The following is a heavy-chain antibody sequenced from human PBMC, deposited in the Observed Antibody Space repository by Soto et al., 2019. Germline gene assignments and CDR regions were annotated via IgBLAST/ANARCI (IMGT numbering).Heavy chain of an antibody. V-gene: IGHV3-7*01. CDR2: IKEDGSEI. J-gene: IGHJ4*02. CDR1: GFTFGRHW. D-gene: IGHD4-17*01. CDR3: ARDTYGDTGQVLDY. Sequence: EVQVVESGGGLVQPGGSLRLSCAGSGFTFGRHWMTWVRQAPGKGLEWVANIKEDGSEIYYVDSVKGRFTISRDNAKNSVYMQMNSLRAEDTALYYCARDTYGDTGQVLDYWCQGTLVTVSS.